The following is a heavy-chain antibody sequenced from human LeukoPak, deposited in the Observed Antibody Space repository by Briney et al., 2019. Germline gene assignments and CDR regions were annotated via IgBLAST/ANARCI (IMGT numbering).Heavy chain of an antibody. CDR1: GFVFYNYG. Sequence: PGGSLRLSCAASGFVFYNYGMSWVRQAPGKGLEWVSTISGSGGSTHYADSVKGRFTISRDNSKNTLYLQMTSLRAEDTAVYYCAKDLVGATESYYFDYWGQGTLVTVSS. D-gene: IGHD1-26*01. V-gene: IGHV3-23*01. J-gene: IGHJ4*02. CDR2: ISGSGGST. CDR3: AKDLVGATESYYFDY.